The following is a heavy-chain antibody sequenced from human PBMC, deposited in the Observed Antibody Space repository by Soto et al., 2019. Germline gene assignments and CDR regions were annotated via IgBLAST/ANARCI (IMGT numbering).Heavy chain of an antibody. CDR2: IYPGDSDT. J-gene: IGHJ6*02. D-gene: IGHD4-17*01. V-gene: IGHV5-51*01. CDR3: ARLHDYGDCTPSYGMDV. Sequence: GESLKISCKGSGYSFTSYWIGWVRQMPGKGLEWMGIIYPGDSDTRYSPSFQGQVTISADKSISTAYLQWSSLKASDTAMYYCARLHDYGDCTPSYGMDVWGQGTTVTVSS. CDR1: GYSFTSYW.